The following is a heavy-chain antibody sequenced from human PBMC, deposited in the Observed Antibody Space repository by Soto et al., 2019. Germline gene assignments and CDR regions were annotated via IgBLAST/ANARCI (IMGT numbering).Heavy chain of an antibody. CDR3: ARGLVDTAMAFDY. V-gene: IGHV1-69*13. CDR1: GGTFSSCA. CDR2: IIPIFGTA. D-gene: IGHD5-18*01. Sequence: SVKVSCKASGGTFSSCAISWVRQAPGQGLEWMGGIIPIFGTANYAQKFQGRVTITADESTSTAYMELSSLRSEDTAVYYCARGLVDTAMAFDYWGQGTLVTVSS. J-gene: IGHJ4*02.